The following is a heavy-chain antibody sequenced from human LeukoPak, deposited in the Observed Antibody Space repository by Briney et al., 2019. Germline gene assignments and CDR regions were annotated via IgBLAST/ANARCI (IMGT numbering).Heavy chain of an antibody. V-gene: IGHV4-59*08. CDR2: IYYSGTT. J-gene: IGHJ4*02. D-gene: IGHD3-22*01. CDR3: ARGDSSGYLDN. CDR1: GSSVRTYF. Sequence: PSETLSLTCTVSGSSVRTYFWSWIRQSPGRGLEWLGNIYYSGTTTYNPSLSNRVTISIDTSKNQVFLRLSAVSAADTAVYYCARGDSSGYLDNWGQGTLVTVSS.